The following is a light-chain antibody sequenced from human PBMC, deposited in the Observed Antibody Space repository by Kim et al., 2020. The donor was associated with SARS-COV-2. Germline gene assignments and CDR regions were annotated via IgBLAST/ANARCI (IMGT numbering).Light chain of an antibody. J-gene: IGLJ3*02. V-gene: IGLV3-1*01. CDR3: QTWDSSTVV. CDR1: KLEEKF. CDR2: EDT. Sequence: VSPGQAASITCSGDKLEEKFASWFQQKPGQSPVLVIYEDTKRPSGIPQRISGSTSGNTATLTISGTQAMDEADYYCQTWDSSTVVFGGGTQLTVL.